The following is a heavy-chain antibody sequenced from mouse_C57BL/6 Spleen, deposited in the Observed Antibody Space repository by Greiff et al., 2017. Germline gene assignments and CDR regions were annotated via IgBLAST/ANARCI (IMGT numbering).Heavy chain of an antibody. CDR2: ISYDGSN. Sequence: EVQLVESGPGLVKPSQSLSLTCSVTGYSITSGYYWNWIRQFPGNKLEWMGYISYDGSNNYNPSLKNRISITRDTSKNQFFLKLNSVTTEDTATYYCARDRGDAAWFAYWGKGTLVTVSA. V-gene: IGHV3-6*01. CDR1: GYSITSGYY. J-gene: IGHJ3*01. D-gene: IGHD2-13*01. CDR3: ARDRGDAAWFAY.